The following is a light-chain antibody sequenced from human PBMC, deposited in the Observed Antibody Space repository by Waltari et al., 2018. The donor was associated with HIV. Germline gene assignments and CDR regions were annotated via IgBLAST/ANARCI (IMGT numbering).Light chain of an antibody. Sequence: QSVLTQPPSVSGAPGQRVTISCTGSSSNIGAGYDVHWYQQLPGTAPKRLIYGSSNRPAGVPDRCSGSKSCTSASRAITGLQAEDEADYYCQSYYSSLSAPVVFGGGTKLTVL. V-gene: IGLV1-40*01. CDR3: QSYYSSLSAPVV. CDR1: SSNIGAGYD. J-gene: IGLJ2*01. CDR2: GSS.